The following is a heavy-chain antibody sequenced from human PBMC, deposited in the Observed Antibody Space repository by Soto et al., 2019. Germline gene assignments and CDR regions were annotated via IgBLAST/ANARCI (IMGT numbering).Heavy chain of an antibody. CDR1: GFTFSSYW. CDR2: IKQDGSEK. CDR3: ARDFGAAPYYYDSSGKAFDY. V-gene: IGHV3-7*05. Sequence: GGSLRLSCAASGFTFSSYWMSWVRQAPGKGLEWVANIKQDGSEKYYVDSVKGRFTISRDNAKNSLYLQMNSLRAEDTAVYYCARDFGAAPYYYDSSGKAFDYWGQGTLVTVSS. J-gene: IGHJ4*02. D-gene: IGHD3-22*01.